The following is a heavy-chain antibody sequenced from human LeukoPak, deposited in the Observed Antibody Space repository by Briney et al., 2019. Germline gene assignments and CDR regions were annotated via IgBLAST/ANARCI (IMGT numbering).Heavy chain of an antibody. V-gene: IGHV3-33*06. CDR3: AKDPGEQEGYYYYYMDD. CDR1: RFTFSSYG. J-gene: IGHJ6*03. Sequence: PGGSLRLSCAASRFTFSSYGMHWVRQAPGKGREWVAVIWYDGSNKYYADSVKGRFTISRDNSKNTLYLQMNSLRADDTAVYSCAKDPGEQEGYYYYYMDDWGQGTTVTVPS. D-gene: IGHD3-16*01. CDR2: IWYDGSNK.